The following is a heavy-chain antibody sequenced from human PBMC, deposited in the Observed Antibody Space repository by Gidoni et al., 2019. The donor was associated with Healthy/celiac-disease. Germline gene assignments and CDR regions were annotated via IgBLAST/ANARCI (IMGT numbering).Heavy chain of an antibody. D-gene: IGHD6-13*01. J-gene: IGHJ5*02. V-gene: IGHV3-48*03. Sequence: EVQLVESGGGLVQPGGSLRISCAASVFPFSSYEMNWVRQAQGKGLEWVSYISSSGSTIYYADSVKGRFTISRDNAKNSLYLQMNSLRAEDTAVYYCARDRSSWYFWFDPWGQGTLVTVSS. CDR2: ISSSGSTI. CDR1: VFPFSSYE. CDR3: ARDRSSWYFWFDP.